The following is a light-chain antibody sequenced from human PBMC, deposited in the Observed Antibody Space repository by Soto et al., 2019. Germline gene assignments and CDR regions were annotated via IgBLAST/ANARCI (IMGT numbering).Light chain of an antibody. CDR1: SSNIGSNY. Sequence: HSVLTQPPSASGTPGQRVTISCSGSSSNIGSNYVYWYLQLPGTAPKLLIQRNNQRPSGVPARFSGSKSGTSASLAISGLRSEDEADYYCGGWDDSLSGPVFGGGTKVTVL. CDR2: RNN. J-gene: IGLJ2*01. V-gene: IGLV1-47*01. CDR3: GGWDDSLSGPV.